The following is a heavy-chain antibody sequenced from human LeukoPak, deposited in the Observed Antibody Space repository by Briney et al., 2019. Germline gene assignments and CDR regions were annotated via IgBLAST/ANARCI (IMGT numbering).Heavy chain of an antibody. CDR2: ISWNSGSI. J-gene: IGHJ4*02. Sequence: GGSLRLSCAASGFTFDDYAMHWVRQAPGKGLEWVSGISWNSGSIGYADSVKGRFTISRDNAKNSLYLQMNSLRAEDTALYYCAKGRNIPPVSVGPFDYWGQGTLVTVSS. V-gene: IGHV3-9*01. CDR3: AKGRNIPPVSVGPFDY. D-gene: IGHD2-2*02. CDR1: GFTFDDYA.